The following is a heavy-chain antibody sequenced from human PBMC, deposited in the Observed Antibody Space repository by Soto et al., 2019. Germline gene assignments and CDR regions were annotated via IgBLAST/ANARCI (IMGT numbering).Heavy chain of an antibody. Sequence: GASVKVSCKASGYTFTSYGISWVRQAPGQGLEWMGWISAYNGNTNYAQKLQGRVTMTTDTSTSTAYMELRSLRSDDTAVYYCARDPDDFWSGPDNWFDPWGQGTLVTVSS. CDR1: GYTFTSYG. V-gene: IGHV1-18*01. CDR3: ARDPDDFWSGPDNWFDP. J-gene: IGHJ5*02. D-gene: IGHD3-3*01. CDR2: ISAYNGNT.